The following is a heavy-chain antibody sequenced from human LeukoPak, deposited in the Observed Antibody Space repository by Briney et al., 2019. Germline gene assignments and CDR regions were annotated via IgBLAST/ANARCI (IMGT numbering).Heavy chain of an antibody. CDR3: ARCIAAAGTRWFDP. J-gene: IGHJ5*02. D-gene: IGHD6-13*01. Sequence: GGSLRLSCAASGFTFSSYWMSWVRQAPGKGLEGVANIKQDRSGKYYVDSVKGRFTISRDNAKNSLYLQMNSLRAEDTAVYYCARCIAAAGTRWFDPWGQGTLVTVSS. CDR2: IKQDRSGK. V-gene: IGHV3-7*01. CDR1: GFTFSSYW.